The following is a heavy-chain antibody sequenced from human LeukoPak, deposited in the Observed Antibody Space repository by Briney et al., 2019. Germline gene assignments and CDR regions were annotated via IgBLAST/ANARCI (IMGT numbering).Heavy chain of an antibody. V-gene: IGHV3-48*04. CDR2: ISSSSSTI. Sequence: GGSLRLSCAASGFTFSSYSMNWVRQAPGKGLEWVSYISSSSSTIYYADSVKGRFIISRDNAKNSLHLQMNSLRGDDTAVYYCARGRRYDSSGYYADWGQGTLVTVSS. CDR3: ARGRRYDSSGYYAD. J-gene: IGHJ4*02. D-gene: IGHD3-22*01. CDR1: GFTFSSYS.